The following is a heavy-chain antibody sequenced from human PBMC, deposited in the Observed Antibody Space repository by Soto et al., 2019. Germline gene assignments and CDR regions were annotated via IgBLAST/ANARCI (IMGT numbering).Heavy chain of an antibody. Sequence: GSLRLSCTDSGFTFSSHNMNWVRQAPGKGLEWVSYIDASSSTSYYADSVKGRFTISRDNAKKSVYLQMNSLRVEDTAVYYCGGGVVGTNRYYFDFWGKGTLVTVYS. V-gene: IGHV3-48*01. CDR1: GFTFSSHN. CDR2: IDASSSTS. J-gene: IGHJ4*01. D-gene: IGHD2-15*01. CDR3: GGGVVGTNRYYFDF.